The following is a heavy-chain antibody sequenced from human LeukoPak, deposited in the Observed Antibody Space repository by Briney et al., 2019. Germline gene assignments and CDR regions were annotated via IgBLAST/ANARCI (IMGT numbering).Heavy chain of an antibody. CDR2: ISGSGGST. V-gene: IGHV3-23*01. D-gene: IGHD3-22*01. J-gene: IGHJ4*02. CDR1: GFTFSSYA. Sequence: GGSLRLSCAASGFTFSSYAMSWVRQAPGKGLEWVSAISGSGGSTYYADSEKGRFTISRDNSKNTLYLQMNSLRDEDTAVYYCAKDKGYDSSGFDYWGQGTLVTVSS. CDR3: AKDKGYDSSGFDY.